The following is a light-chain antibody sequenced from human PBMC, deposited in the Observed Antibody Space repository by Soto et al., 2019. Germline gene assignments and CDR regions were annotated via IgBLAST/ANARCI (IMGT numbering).Light chain of an antibody. V-gene: IGKV1-39*01. CDR2: AAS. CDR3: QQSYGTPLT. CDR1: QSISSY. Sequence: DIQMTQSPSSLSASVGDRVTITCRASQSISSYLNWYQQKPGKAPKLLIYAASSLQSGVPSRFSGSGSGPDFTLTISSLQPEDFATYYCQQSYGTPLTFGGGTKVEIK. J-gene: IGKJ4*01.